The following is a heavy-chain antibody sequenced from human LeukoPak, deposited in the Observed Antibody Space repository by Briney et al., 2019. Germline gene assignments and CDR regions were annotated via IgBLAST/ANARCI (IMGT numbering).Heavy chain of an antibody. CDR3: ARYLYYYDSSGYYSPTYYFDY. CDR2: TYYRSKWYN. D-gene: IGHD3-22*01. J-gene: IGHJ4*02. CDR1: GDSVSSNSAA. Sequence: SQTLSLTCAISGDSVSSNSAAWNWIRQSPSRGLEWLGRTYYRSKWYNDYAVSVKSRITINPDTSKNQFSLQLNSVTPEDTAVYYCARYLYYYDSSGYYSPTYYFDYWGQGTLVTVSS. V-gene: IGHV6-1*01.